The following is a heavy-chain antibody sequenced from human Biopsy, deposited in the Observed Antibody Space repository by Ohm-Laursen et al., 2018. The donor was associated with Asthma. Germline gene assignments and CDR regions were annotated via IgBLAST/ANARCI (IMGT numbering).Heavy chain of an antibody. V-gene: IGHV1-24*01. CDR3: ASDFPKDYVRYNFQF. CDR2: RDHEEGGT. D-gene: IGHD4-17*01. CDR1: GYSLTDLS. J-gene: IGHJ4*02. Sequence: ASVKVSCKISGYSLTDLSMHWVRQAPGQGLEWMGGRDHEEGGTVNAWRFQGRVTMTEDTSIDTAYMELSSLSSDDTAVYYCASDFPKDYVRYNFQFWGQGTLVTVSS.